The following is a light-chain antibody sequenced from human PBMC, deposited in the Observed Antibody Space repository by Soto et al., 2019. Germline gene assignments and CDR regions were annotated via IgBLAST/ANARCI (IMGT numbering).Light chain of an antibody. CDR3: QQYDNRLT. J-gene: IGKJ4*01. V-gene: IGKV1-5*03. CDR2: KAS. Sequence: DIQMTQSPSTLSASVGDRVTITCRASQSISSWLAWYQQKPGKAPKLLIYKASSLESGVPSRFSGSGSGTDFAFTISTLQPEDFATYYCQQYDNRLTFGGGTKVDI. CDR1: QSISSW.